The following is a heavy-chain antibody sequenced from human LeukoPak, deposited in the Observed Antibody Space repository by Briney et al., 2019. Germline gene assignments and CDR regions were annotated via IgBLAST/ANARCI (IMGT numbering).Heavy chain of an antibody. V-gene: IGHV3-23*01. CDR2: IFGTGGNT. CDR1: GFTFSNYA. D-gene: IGHD6-19*01. CDR3: AKDGQTSGWNYFDY. J-gene: IGHJ4*02. Sequence: PGESLTLSCAASGFTFSNYAMSWVRQAPGRGQEWVSGIFGTGGNTYYADSVKGRFTISRDNSKNTVYLQMNSLRAEGTAVYFCAKDGQTSGWNYFDYWGQGTLVTVSS.